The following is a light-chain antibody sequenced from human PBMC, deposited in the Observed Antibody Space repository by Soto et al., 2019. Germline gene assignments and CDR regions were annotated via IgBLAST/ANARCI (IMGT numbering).Light chain of an antibody. CDR3: QQYSSYSYT. Sequence: DIQMTQSPSTLSASVGDRVTITCRASQIISTWLAWYQQKPGKAPKLLIYKASSLQSGVPSRFSGSGSGTEFTLTISSLQPDDFATYYCQQYSSYSYTFGQGTKLEIK. V-gene: IGKV1-5*03. CDR2: KAS. J-gene: IGKJ2*01. CDR1: QIISTW.